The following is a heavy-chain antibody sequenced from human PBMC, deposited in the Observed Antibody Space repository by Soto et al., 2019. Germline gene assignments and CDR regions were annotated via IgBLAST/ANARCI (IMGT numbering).Heavy chain of an antibody. CDR1: AFTLSDYY. V-gene: IGHV3-11*01. D-gene: IGHD5-12*01. J-gene: IGHJ6*02. CDR2: ISTSGSTI. CDR3: ARGGDSRYDPPFYYYGMNV. Sequence: QVHLVESGGGLVKPGGSLRLSCAASAFTLSDYYMSWIRQAPGKGLEWVSYISTSGSTIYYADSVKGRFTISRDNAKNSLYLQMNSLRAEDTAVYYCARGGDSRYDPPFYYYGMNVWGQGTSVTVSS.